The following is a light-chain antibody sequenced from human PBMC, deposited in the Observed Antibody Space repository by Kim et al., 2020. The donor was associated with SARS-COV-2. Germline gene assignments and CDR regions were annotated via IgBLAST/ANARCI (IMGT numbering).Light chain of an antibody. CDR3: CSYAGSSTYV. V-gene: IGLV2-23*02. Sequence: QSVLTQPASVSGSPGQSITISCTGTSSDVGNYNLVSWYQQFPGKAPKLMIYEVTKRPSGVSNRFSGSKSGNTASLTISGLQAEDEADYYCCSYAGSSTYVFGSGTKVTVL. CDR2: EVT. J-gene: IGLJ1*01. CDR1: SSDVGNYNL.